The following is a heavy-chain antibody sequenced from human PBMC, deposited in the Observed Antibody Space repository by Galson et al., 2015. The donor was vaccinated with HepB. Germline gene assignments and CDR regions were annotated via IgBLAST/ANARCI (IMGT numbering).Heavy chain of an antibody. CDR2: IVVGSGNT. CDR1: GFTFTSSA. D-gene: IGHD1-26*01. J-gene: IGHJ4*02. V-gene: IGHV1-58*01. CDR3: AADSAREGGATDY. Sequence: SVKVSCKASGFTFTSSAVQWVRQARGQRLEWIGWIVVGSGNTNYAQKFQERVTITRDMSTSTAYMELSSLRSEDTAVYYCAADSAREGGATDYWGQGTLVTVSS.